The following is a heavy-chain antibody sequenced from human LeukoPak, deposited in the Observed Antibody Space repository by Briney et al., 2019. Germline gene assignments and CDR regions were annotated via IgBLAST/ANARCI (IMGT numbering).Heavy chain of an antibody. J-gene: IGHJ4*02. CDR3: ASGYSSGWYNKHFDY. Sequence: ASVKVSCKASGYTFTSYGISWVRQAPGQGLEWMGWISAYNGNTNYAQKLQGRVTMTTDTSTSTAYMELRSLRSDDTAVYYCASGYSSGWYNKHFDYWGQGTLVTVSS. CDR2: ISAYNGNT. D-gene: IGHD6-19*01. CDR1: GYTFTSYG. V-gene: IGHV1-18*01.